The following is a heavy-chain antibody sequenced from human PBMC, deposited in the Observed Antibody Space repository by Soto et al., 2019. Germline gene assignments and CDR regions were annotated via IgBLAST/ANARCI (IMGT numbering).Heavy chain of an antibody. CDR1: GYTFTSYA. Sequence: QVQLVQSGAEEKKPGASVKVSCKASGYTFTSYAMHWVRQAPGQRLEWMGGINAGNGNTKYSQKFQGRVTITRDTSASTAYMELSSLRSEDTAVYYCARAPSWWYFDRWGRGTLVTVAS. CDR2: INAGNGNT. J-gene: IGHJ2*01. V-gene: IGHV1-3*05. CDR3: ARAPSWWYFDR.